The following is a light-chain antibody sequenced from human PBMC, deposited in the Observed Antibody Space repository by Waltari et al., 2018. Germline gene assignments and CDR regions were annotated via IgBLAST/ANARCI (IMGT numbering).Light chain of an antibody. CDR2: AGL. V-gene: IGKV1-17*02. CDR1: QDIRND. CDR3: LQHNSYPQT. Sequence: TQSPSSLSASVGDRVNITCRASQDIRNDLGWFQQKPGKAPKRLIYAGLRLQSGVPSRFSGSWFGTEFTLTITDLQPDDFATYYCLQHNSYPQTFGQGTKV. J-gene: IGKJ1*01.